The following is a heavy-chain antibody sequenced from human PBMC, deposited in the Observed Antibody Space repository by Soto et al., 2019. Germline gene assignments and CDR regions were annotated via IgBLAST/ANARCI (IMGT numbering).Heavy chain of an antibody. Sequence: QVQLQESGPGLVKPSQTLSLTCTVSGGSITSGGYCWTWIRQHPVKGLEWMGHIYYSGSTSYNPSLQSRVTISIDTSKNQFSLKLTSVTAADTAVYYCVRDGDYFGSGSPPLLSKWGQGTLVTVSS. V-gene: IGHV4-31*03. CDR3: VRDGDYFGSGSPPLLSK. CDR2: IYYSGST. CDR1: GGSITSGGYC. J-gene: IGHJ4*02. D-gene: IGHD3-10*01.